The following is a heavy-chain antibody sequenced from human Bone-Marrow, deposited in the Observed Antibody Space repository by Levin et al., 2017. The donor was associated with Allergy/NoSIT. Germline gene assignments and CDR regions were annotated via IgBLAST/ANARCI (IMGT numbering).Heavy chain of an antibody. CDR1: GGSFSGYY. V-gene: IGHV4-34*01. D-gene: IGHD6-6*01. CDR3: ARGPRIAARWRLYYYYYMDV. Sequence: GSLRLSCAVYGGSFSGYYWSWIRQPPGKGLEWIGEINHSGSTNYNPSLKSRVTISVDTSKNQFSLKLSSVTAADTAVYYCARGPRIAARWRLYYYYYMDVWGKGTTVTVSS. CDR2: INHSGST. J-gene: IGHJ6*03.